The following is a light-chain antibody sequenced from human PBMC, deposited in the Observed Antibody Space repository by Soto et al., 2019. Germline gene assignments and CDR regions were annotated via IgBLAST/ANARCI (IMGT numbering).Light chain of an antibody. Sequence: DIQLTQSPSFLSASVGDRVTITCRASQGISSYLAWYQQKPGKAPKLLIYAASTLQSGVPSRFSGSGSGTEFTLTISTLQPDDFAIYYCQQYHSYWTFGQGTKVDIK. J-gene: IGKJ1*01. CDR3: QQYHSYWT. CDR2: AAS. CDR1: QGISSY. V-gene: IGKV1-9*01.